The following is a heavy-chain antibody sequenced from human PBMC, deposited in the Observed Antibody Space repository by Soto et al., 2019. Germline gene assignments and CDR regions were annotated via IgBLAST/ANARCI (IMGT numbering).Heavy chain of an antibody. J-gene: IGHJ6*02. D-gene: IGHD3-3*01. CDR2: INHSGST. Sequence: SETLSLTCAVYGGSFSGYYWSWIRQPPGKGLEWIGEINHSGSTNYNPSLKSRVTISVDTSKNQFSLKLSSVTAADTAVYYCARGAYDFWSGYQDTYYYYYGMDVWGQGTTVTVSS. CDR3: ARGAYDFWSGYQDTYYYYYGMDV. CDR1: GGSFSGYY. V-gene: IGHV4-34*01.